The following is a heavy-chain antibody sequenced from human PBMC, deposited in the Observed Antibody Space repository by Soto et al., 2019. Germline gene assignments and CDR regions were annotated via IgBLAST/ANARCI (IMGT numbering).Heavy chain of an antibody. CDR3: ARAPDDHGDVYYFDY. Sequence: TSETLSLTCTVSGGSSSSYYWSWIRQPPGKGLEWIGYIYYSGSTNYNPSLKSRVTISVDTSKNQFSLKLSSVTAADTAVYYCARAPDDHGDVYYFDYWGQGTLVTVSS. CDR1: GGSSSSYY. V-gene: IGHV4-59*08. J-gene: IGHJ4*02. CDR2: IYYSGST. D-gene: IGHD4-17*01.